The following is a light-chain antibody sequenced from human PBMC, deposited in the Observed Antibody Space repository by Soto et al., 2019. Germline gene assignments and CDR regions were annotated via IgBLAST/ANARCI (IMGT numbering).Light chain of an antibody. V-gene: IGKV1-8*01. CDR1: QYVGSY. CDR2: ATS. J-gene: IGKJ1*01. CDR3: QHYYTYPSWT. Sequence: AIRMTQSPSSLSASTGDRVTITCRASQYVGSYLAWYQQKPGKAPSLLIYATSTLQSGVPSRFSGSGSGTDFTLTISYLQSEDFATYYCQHYYTYPSWTFGQGTTVEIK.